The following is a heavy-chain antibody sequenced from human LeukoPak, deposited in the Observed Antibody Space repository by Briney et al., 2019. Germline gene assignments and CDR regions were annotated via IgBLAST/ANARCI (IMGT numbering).Heavy chain of an antibody. CDR1: GFTFSNYW. CDR3: TTEGYCSGGNCYSYDN. D-gene: IGHD2-15*01. Sequence: GGSLRLSCAASGFTFSNYWMSWVRQAPGKGLEWVGRIKSKIDGGTTDYAAPVKGRFTISRDDSKNKLYLQMNSLKTEDTALYYCTTEGYCSGGNCYSYDNWGQGTLVTVSS. CDR2: IKSKIDGGTT. J-gene: IGHJ4*02. V-gene: IGHV3-15*01.